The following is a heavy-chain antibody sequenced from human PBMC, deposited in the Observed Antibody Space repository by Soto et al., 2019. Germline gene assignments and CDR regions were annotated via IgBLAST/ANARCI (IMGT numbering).Heavy chain of an antibody. Sequence: EVLLVESGGGLVQPGGSLRLSCAASGFTVSSNYMNWVRQAPGKGLEWVSVIYSGGSTYYADSVKGRFTISRDNSKNTLYLQMNSLRAEDTAVYYCARSWAVAGSYDYWGQGTLVTVSS. V-gene: IGHV3-66*01. CDR2: IYSGGST. CDR3: ARSWAVAGSYDY. J-gene: IGHJ4*02. CDR1: GFTVSSNY. D-gene: IGHD6-19*01.